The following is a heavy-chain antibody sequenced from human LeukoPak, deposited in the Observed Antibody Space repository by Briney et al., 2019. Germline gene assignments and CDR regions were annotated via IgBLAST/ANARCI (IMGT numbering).Heavy chain of an antibody. CDR3: ARNDFWSGYYIIDY. D-gene: IGHD3-3*01. V-gene: IGHV3-7*01. CDR2: IKQDGSEK. J-gene: IGHJ4*02. Sequence: AGGSLRLSCAASGFTFSSYWMSWVRQAPGEGLEWVANIKQDGSEKYYVDSVEGRFTISRDNAKNSLYLQMNSLRAEDTAVYYCARNDFWSGYYIIDYWGQGTLVTVSS. CDR1: GFTFSSYW.